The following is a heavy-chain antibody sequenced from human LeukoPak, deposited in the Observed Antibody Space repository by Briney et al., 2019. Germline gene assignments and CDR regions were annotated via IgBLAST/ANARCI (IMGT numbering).Heavy chain of an antibody. CDR3: VSQNSSSWSYGMDV. CDR2: VDYSGST. CDR1: GGSISSYF. V-gene: IGHV4-59*01. D-gene: IGHD3-22*01. J-gene: IGHJ6*02. Sequence: SETLSLTCTVSGGSISSYFWNWIRQPPGKGMEWIGDVDYSGSTNYNPSLKSRVTISIDTSKSQFSLKLSSVTAADTAVYFCVSQNSSSWSYGMDVWGQGTTVTVSS.